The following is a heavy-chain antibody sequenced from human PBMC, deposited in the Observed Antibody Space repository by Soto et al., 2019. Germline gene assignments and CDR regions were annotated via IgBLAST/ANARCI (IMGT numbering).Heavy chain of an antibody. Sequence: ASVKVSCKASGFTFTSSAVQWVRQARGQRLEWIGWIVVGSGNTNYAQKFQERVTITRDMSTSTAYMELSSLRSEDTAVYYCAAGVPRRYTYSSSWYALDYWGQGTLVTVSS. D-gene: IGHD6-13*01. CDR2: IVVGSGNT. CDR3: AAGVPRRYTYSSSWYALDY. J-gene: IGHJ4*02. V-gene: IGHV1-58*01. CDR1: GFTFTSSA.